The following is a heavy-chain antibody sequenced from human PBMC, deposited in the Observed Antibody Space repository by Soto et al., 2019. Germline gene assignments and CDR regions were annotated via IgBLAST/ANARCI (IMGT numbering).Heavy chain of an antibody. CDR1: GYTFTSYP. J-gene: IGHJ4*02. CDR2: INAGNGDT. Sequence: ASVKVSCKASGYTFTSYPMHWVRQAPGQGLEWMGWINAGNGDTKYSQKFQGRVTITRDTSANTVYMELSSLRSEDTAVYYCARVGASGYELDYWGQGTLVTVSS. V-gene: IGHV1-3*01. D-gene: IGHD3-22*01. CDR3: ARVGASGYELDY.